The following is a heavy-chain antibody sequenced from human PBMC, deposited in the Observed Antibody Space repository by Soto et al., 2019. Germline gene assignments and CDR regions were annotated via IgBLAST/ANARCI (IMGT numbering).Heavy chain of an antibody. CDR3: AREEIAAYFKN. D-gene: IGHD2-15*01. V-gene: IGHV3-30-3*01. Sequence: PGGSLRLSCAASGFTFSSYPIHWVRQAPGQGLEWVAIIARDGIEKHYADSVKGRFTISRDNSKNILYLQMSGLREDDTAMYFCAREEIAAYFKNWGLGTLVTVPQ. CDR2: IARDGIEK. J-gene: IGHJ4*01. CDR1: GFTFSSYP.